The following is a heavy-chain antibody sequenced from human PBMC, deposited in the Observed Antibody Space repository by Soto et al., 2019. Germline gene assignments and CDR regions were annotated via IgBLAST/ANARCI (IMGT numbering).Heavy chain of an antibody. CDR2: IIDSGAST. J-gene: IGHJ6*02. V-gene: IGHV3-23*01. Sequence: GGSLRLSCTASGFTFSRHAMTWVRQAPGKGLEWVSDIIDSGASTYYADSVKGRFTISRDNSKSTLYLQMNSLRAEDTASYNWGKGGSSYYYYGVDVWGQGTRVTVSS. D-gene: IGHD6-13*01. CDR1: GFTFSRHA. CDR3: GKGGSSYYYYGVDV.